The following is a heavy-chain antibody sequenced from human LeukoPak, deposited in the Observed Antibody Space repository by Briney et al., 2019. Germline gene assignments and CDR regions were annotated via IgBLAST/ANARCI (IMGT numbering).Heavy chain of an antibody. CDR1: GGSISPYY. D-gene: IGHD5-18*01. Sequence: SETLSLTCTVSGGSISPYYWGWIRQPPGKGLEFVGFIHYSGSANYNPSLKSRVAISLETSKNQFSLNLSSVTAADTAMYFCARGAGEYNYGYYFDSWGQGTLVSVSS. CDR2: IHYSGSA. CDR3: ARGAGEYNYGYYFDS. V-gene: IGHV4-59*01. J-gene: IGHJ4*02.